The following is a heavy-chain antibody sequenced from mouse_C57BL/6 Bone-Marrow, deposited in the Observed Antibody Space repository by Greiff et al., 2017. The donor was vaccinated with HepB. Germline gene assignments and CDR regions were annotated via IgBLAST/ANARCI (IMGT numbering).Heavy chain of an antibody. CDR1: GFNIKDDY. CDR3: TRRGNYVFYYFDY. V-gene: IGHV14-4*01. D-gene: IGHD2-1*01. J-gene: IGHJ2*01. CDR2: IDPENGDT. Sequence: VQLQQSGAELVRPGASVKLSCTASGFNIKDDYMHWVKQRPEQGLEWIGWIDPENGDTEYASKFQGKATITADTSSNTAYLQLSSLTSEDTAVYYCTRRGNYVFYYFDYWGQGTTLTVSS.